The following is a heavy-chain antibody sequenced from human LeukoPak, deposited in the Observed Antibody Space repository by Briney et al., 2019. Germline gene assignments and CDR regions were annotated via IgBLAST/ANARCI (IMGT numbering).Heavy chain of an antibody. CDR1: GFTFSSYA. J-gene: IGHJ4*02. Sequence: SGGSLRLSCAASGFTFSSYAMSWVRQAPGKGLEWVSAISGSGGSTYYADSVKGRFTISRDNSKNTLYLQMNSLRAEDTAVYYCAKDWDYYGSGSYPDYWGQGTLVTVSS. D-gene: IGHD3-10*01. V-gene: IGHV3-23*01. CDR2: ISGSGGST. CDR3: AKDWDYYGSGSYPDY.